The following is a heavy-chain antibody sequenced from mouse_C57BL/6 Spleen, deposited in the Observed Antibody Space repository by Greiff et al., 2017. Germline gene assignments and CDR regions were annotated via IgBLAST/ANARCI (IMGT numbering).Heavy chain of an antibody. CDR1: GYTFTDYN. D-gene: IGHD1-1*01. Sequence: EVQLQQSGPELVKPGASVTIPCKASGYTFTDYNMDWVKQSHGQSLEWIGDINPNDGGTIYNQKFKGKATLTVDKSSSTAYMELRSLTSEDAAVYYCARRRVITTVVDFDYWGQGTTLTVSS. CDR2: INPNDGGT. CDR3: ARRRVITTVVDFDY. J-gene: IGHJ2*01. V-gene: IGHV1-18*01.